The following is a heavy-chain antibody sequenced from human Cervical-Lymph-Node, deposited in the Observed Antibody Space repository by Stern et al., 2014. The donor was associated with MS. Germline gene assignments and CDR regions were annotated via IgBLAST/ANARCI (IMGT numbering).Heavy chain of an antibody. CDR1: GFTFSSSA. CDR3: ARDRGASAGSQNGMDV. D-gene: IGHD6-13*01. CDR2: VSYDGSNK. J-gene: IGHJ6*02. Sequence: VQLVESGGGVVQPGRSLRLSCAASGFTFSSSAMHWVRQAPGKGLEWVAVVSYDGSNKYYPDSVKGRFTISRDNSKNTLYLHMNSLRGEDTAVYYCARDRGASAGSQNGMDVWGQGTTVTVSS. V-gene: IGHV3-30-3*01.